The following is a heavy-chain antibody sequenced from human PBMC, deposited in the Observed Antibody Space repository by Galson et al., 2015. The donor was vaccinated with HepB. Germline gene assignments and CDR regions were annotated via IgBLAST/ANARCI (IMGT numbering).Heavy chain of an antibody. J-gene: IGHJ4*02. CDR1: GFTFSSYT. V-gene: IGHV3-23*01. CDR2: ITSDGGIA. D-gene: IGHD5-24*01. CDR3: AKGDRDGGPYYLDY. Sequence: SLRLSCAGSGFTFSSYTMNWVRQAPGKGLEWVSAITSDGGIAGYADSVRGRFTISRDNSKNTLYLQMNSLRAEDTAVFYCAKGDRDGGPYYLDYWGQGILVTVSS.